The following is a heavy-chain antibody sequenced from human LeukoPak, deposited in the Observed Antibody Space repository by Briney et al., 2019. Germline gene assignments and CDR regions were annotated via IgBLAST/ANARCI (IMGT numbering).Heavy chain of an antibody. CDR1: GFTFSSYA. CDR2: ISYDGSNK. J-gene: IGHJ4*02. CDR3: ARDPSGSYITHFDY. V-gene: IGHV3-30-3*01. Sequence: GGSLRLSCAASGFTFSSYAMHWVRQAPGKGLEWVAVISYDGSNKYYADSVKGRFTISRDNSKNTLYLQMNSLRAEDTAAYYCARDPSGSYITHFDYWGQGTLVTVSS. D-gene: IGHD1-26*01.